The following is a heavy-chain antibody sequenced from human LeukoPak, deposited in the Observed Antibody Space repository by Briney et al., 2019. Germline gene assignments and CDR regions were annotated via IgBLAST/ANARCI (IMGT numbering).Heavy chain of an antibody. CDR1: GFTFSDYW. V-gene: IGHV3-7*01. D-gene: IGHD4-11*01. Sequence: GGSLRLSCAASGFTFSDYWMSWVRLSPGKGLEWVASIKPDGSERDYVASVKGRFTIPRDNARNSLYLQMNSLRGEDTAVYYCAQSKRWGQGTQVTVSS. CDR3: AQSKR. CDR2: IKPDGSER. J-gene: IGHJ4*02.